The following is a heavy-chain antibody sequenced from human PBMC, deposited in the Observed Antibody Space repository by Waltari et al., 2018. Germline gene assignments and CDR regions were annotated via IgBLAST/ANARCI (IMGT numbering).Heavy chain of an antibody. D-gene: IGHD6-13*01. CDR3: ARVYGSWNPFDY. V-gene: IGHV1-69*02. CDR2: IIPILGIA. J-gene: IGHJ4*02. Sequence: QVQLVQSGAEVKKPGSSVKVSCKASGGTFSSYTIIWVRQAPGQGLEWMGRIIPILGIANYAQKFQGRVTITADKSTSTAYMELSSLRSEDAAVYYCARVYGSWNPFDYWGQGTLVTVSS. CDR1: GGTFSSYT.